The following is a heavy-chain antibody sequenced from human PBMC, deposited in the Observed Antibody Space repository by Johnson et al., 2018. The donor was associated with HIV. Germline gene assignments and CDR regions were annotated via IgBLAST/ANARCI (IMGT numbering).Heavy chain of an antibody. CDR2: ISYDGSNE. D-gene: IGHD3-10*01. V-gene: IGHV3-30*04. CDR3: ARDSGKWSGVRFAFDI. Sequence: QVQLVESGGGVVQPARSLRLSCAASGFTFSSYTMYWVRQAPGKGLEWVAVISYDGSNEYYADSVKGRFTISRDNSKNTLYLQMSSLRAEDTAIYYCARDSGKWSGVRFAFDIWGQGTMVTVSS. J-gene: IGHJ3*02. CDR1: GFTFSSYT.